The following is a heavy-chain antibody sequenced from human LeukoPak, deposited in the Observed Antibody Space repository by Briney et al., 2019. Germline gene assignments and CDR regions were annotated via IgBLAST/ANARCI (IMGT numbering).Heavy chain of an antibody. D-gene: IGHD3-3*01. J-gene: IGHJ6*03. CDR2: IKQDGSEK. CDR1: GFTFSSYW. CDR3: ARAGFWSGYYFYYYYYYMDV. Sequence: TGGSLRLSRAASGFTFSSYWMSWVRQAPGKGLEWVANIKQDGSEKYYVDSVKGRFTISRDNAKNSLYLQMNSLRAEDTAVYYCARAGFWSGYYFYYYYYYMDVWGKGTTVTVSS. V-gene: IGHV3-7*01.